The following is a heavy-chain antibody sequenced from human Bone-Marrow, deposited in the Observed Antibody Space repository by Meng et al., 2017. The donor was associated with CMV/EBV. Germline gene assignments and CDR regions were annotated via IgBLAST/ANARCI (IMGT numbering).Heavy chain of an antibody. CDR3: AGLGYSGGSCYSSGWLDP. CDR2: LSANKGIT. Sequence: YTFTSYGTSRMRHTPGQGLEWVGWLSANKGITTYARKLQDGDTMNTGASTSTAYLKLRGLRSDDTAVYYCAGLGYSGGSCYSSGWLDPWGQGTLVTVSS. CDR1: YTFTSYG. D-gene: IGHD2-15*01. V-gene: IGHV1-18*01. J-gene: IGHJ5*02.